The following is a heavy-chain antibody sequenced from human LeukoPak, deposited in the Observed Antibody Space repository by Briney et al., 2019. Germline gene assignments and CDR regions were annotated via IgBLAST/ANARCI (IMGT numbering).Heavy chain of an antibody. CDR3: ARYYDSRSGFDY. CDR2: IYYSGST. V-gene: IGHV4-59*08. CDR1: GGSISSYY. D-gene: IGHD3-22*01. Sequence: PSETLSLTCTVSGGSISSYYWSWIRQPPGKGLEWIGYIYYSGSTNYNPSLKSRVTISVDTSKNQFSLKLSSVTAADTAVYYRARYYDSRSGFDYWGQGTLVTVSS. J-gene: IGHJ4*02.